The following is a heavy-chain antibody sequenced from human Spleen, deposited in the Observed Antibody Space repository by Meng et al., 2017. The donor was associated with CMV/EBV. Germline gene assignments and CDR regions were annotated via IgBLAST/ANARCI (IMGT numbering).Heavy chain of an antibody. D-gene: IGHD4-17*01. J-gene: IGHJ4*02. CDR3: ASGLVPSYVDRDY. CDR2: MKPHSGNT. CDR1: VYTFTSYD. V-gene: IGHV1-8*01. Sequence: QVQLVQSGAEVKKPGASVKVSCKASVYTFTSYDINWVRQATGQGLEWMGWMKPHSGNTGYAQKFQGRVTMTRNTSISTAYMELSSLRSEDTAVYYCASGLVPSYVDRDYWGQGTLVVASS.